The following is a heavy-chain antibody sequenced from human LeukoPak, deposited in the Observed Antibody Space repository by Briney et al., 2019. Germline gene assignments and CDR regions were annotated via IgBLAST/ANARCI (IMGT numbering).Heavy chain of an antibody. CDR3: ARVAQAGITGVVLAPNWFDP. J-gene: IGHJ5*02. CDR2: IHHSGTT. V-gene: IGHV4-38-2*02. D-gene: IGHD3-3*01. CDR1: GHSISSAYY. Sequence: SETLSLTCTVAGHSISSAYYWGRIRQSPGKGVEWIGSIHHSGTTYYNVPLKSRLTISIDTSKNQFSLKMTSVTAADTAIYYCARVAQAGITGVVLAPNWFDPSGDGTLVTVSS.